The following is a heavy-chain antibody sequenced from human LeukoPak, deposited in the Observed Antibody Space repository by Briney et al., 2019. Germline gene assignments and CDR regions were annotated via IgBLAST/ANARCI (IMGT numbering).Heavy chain of an antibody. Sequence: GGSLRLSCAASGFTFSSYAMSWVRQAPGKGLEWVSAISGSGGCTYYADSVKGRFTISRDNSKNTLYLQMNSLRAEDTAVYYCAKDRLRGVIIPYFDYWGQGTLVTVSS. V-gene: IGHV3-23*01. J-gene: IGHJ4*02. CDR3: AKDRLRGVIIPYFDY. CDR1: GFTFSSYA. CDR2: ISGSGGCT. D-gene: IGHD3-10*01.